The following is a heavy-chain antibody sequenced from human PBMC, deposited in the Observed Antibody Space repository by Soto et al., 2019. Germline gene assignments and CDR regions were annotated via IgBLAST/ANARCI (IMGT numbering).Heavy chain of an antibody. J-gene: IGHJ4*02. Sequence: ASVKVSCKASGGTFSSYAISWVRQAPGQGLEWMGGIIPIFGTANYAQKFQGRVTITADESTSTAYMELSSLRSEDTAVYYCARRVGGYYDRSGYYYFDYWGQGTLVTVFS. V-gene: IGHV1-69*13. CDR3: ARRVGGYYDRSGYYYFDY. D-gene: IGHD3-22*01. CDR2: IIPIFGTA. CDR1: GGTFSSYA.